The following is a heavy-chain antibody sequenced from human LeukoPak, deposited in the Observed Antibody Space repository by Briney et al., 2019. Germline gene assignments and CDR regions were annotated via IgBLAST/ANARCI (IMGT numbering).Heavy chain of an antibody. CDR1: GSNLPDYA. V-gene: IGHV3-9*01. D-gene: IGHD4-23*01. Sequence: PGGSLRLSCVFSGSNLPDYAIHWGRQAPGKGLEWVSGIYWLSQRLDYADSVKGRFTVSRDKAKNSLFLQMNSLRPEDTALYYCGKDTSPGGLDSWGRGTMVIVSS. CDR2: IYWLSQRL. J-gene: IGHJ4*02. CDR3: GKDTSPGGLDS.